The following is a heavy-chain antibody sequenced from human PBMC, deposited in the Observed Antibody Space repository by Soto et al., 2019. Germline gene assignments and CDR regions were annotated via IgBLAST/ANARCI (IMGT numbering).Heavy chain of an antibody. CDR3: ASDQTHVVACGGNTLDY. CDR1: GGTFNNHA. D-gene: IGHD2-2*01. Sequence: QVQLVQSAAEVTRPGSSVKVSCKASGGTFNNHAVNLVRQAPGQGLEWMGEIIPIFGTRNYAQEFQGRVTMLTHETTTTAYVDQSSMRSQDTAVYYWASDQTHVVACGGNTLDYWGQGTMVLVST. J-gene: IGHJ4*02. CDR2: IIPIFGTR. V-gene: IGHV1-69*05.